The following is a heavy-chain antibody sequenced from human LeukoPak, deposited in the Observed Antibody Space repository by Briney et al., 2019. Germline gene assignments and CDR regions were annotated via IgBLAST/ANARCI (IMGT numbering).Heavy chain of an antibody. D-gene: IGHD3-16*01. J-gene: IGHJ4*02. CDR3: ARDRWGQPTYFDY. CDR1: GFTFDDYA. V-gene: IGHV3-9*01. Sequence: PGGSLRLSCAASGFTFDDYAMHWVRQAPGKGLEWVSGISWNSGSIGYADSVKGRFTISRDNSKNTLYLQMNSLRAEDTAVYYCARDRWGQPTYFDYWGQGTLVTVSS. CDR2: ISWNSGSI.